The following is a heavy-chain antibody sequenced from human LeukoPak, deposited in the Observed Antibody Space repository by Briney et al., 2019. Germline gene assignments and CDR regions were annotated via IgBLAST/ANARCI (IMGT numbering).Heavy chain of an antibody. D-gene: IGHD3-9*01. CDR2: ISYDGSNK. V-gene: IGHV3-30*18. J-gene: IGHJ4*02. Sequence: PGRSLRLSCAASGFTFSSYGMHWVRQAPGKGLEWVVVISYDGSNKYYADSVKGRFTISRDNSKDTLYLQMNSLRAEDTAVYYCAKDHRVRYDILTGYDYWGQGTLVTVSS. CDR1: GFTFSSYG. CDR3: AKDHRVRYDILTGYDY.